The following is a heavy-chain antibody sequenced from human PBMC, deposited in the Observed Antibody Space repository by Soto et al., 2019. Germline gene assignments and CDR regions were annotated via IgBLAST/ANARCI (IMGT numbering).Heavy chain of an antibody. J-gene: IGHJ6*02. CDR1: RYCFTRNG. V-gene: IGHV1-2*04. Sequence: ASVKVSCQASRYCFTRNGILQVGPAPAKGLEWMGWINPNSGGTNYEQKFQGWVTMTRDTSISPAYMELSRLRSDDAAVYYCARERYYDSTGYYGNDVWGQRTTVPVSS. CDR3: ARERYYDSTGYYGNDV. D-gene: IGHD3-22*01. CDR2: INPNSGGT.